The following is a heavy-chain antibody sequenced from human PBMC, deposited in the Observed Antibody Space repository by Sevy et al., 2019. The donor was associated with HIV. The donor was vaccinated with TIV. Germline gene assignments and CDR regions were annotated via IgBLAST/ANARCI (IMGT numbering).Heavy chain of an antibody. CDR2: ISDGGATT. J-gene: IGHJ4*02. D-gene: IGHD4-17*01. V-gene: IGHV3-23*01. CDR3: ARRRLGGSKCYFDS. CDR1: GFTFSSHV. Sequence: GGSLRLSCAASGFTFSSHVMNWVRQAPGKGLEWVSVISDGGATTYYGDSVRGRLTISRDDSKNTLYLQMNSLRAEDTAVYYCARRRLGGSKCYFDSWGKGTLVTVSS.